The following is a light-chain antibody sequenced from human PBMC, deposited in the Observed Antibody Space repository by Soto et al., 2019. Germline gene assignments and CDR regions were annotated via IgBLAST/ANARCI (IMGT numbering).Light chain of an antibody. CDR3: RSYSSSTTDVV. CDR2: EVS. CDR1: SSDVGTYKF. J-gene: IGLJ2*01. V-gene: IGLV2-14*01. Sequence: QSVLTQPASVSGSPGQSITISCTGTSSDVGTYKFVSWYQQHPGKAPKLMIYEVSDRPSGVSSRFSGSKSGNTASLTISGLQSEGEADYYCRSYSSSTTDVVFGGGTKLTVL.